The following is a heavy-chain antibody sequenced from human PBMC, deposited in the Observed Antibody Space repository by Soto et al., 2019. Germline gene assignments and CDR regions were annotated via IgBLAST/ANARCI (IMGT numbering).Heavy chain of an antibody. CDR1: GGSISSDY. CDR2: IHSGST. J-gene: IGHJ4*02. V-gene: IGHV4-59*08. D-gene: IGHD3-10*01. CDR3: AGHDGSRSTDY. Sequence: QVQLQESGPGLVKPSGTLSLTCTVSGGSISSDYWNWIRQPPGKGLEWIGYIHSGSTTYSASLRSRVTISVDTSKNQFSLKLSSVTAADTAVYFCAGHDGSRSTDYWGQGTLVTVSS.